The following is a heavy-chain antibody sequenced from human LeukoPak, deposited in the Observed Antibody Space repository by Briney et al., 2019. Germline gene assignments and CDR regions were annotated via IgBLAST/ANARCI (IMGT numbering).Heavy chain of an antibody. CDR1: GGSFSGYY. CDR2: INHSGSI. J-gene: IGHJ4*02. D-gene: IGHD3-9*01. CDR3: ARGETLRYFSN. Sequence: PSETLSLTCAVYGGSFSGYYWSWIRQPPGKGLEWIGEINHSGSINYNPSLKSRVTISVDTSKNQFSLKLSSVTAADTAVYYCARGETLRYFSNWGQGTLVTVSS. V-gene: IGHV4-34*01.